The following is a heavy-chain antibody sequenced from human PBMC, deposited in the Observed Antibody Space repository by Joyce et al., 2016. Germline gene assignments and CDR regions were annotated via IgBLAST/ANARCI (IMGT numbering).Heavy chain of an antibody. CDR1: GYTFTNFY. CDR3: ARCRVAGTDNNWFDP. CDR2: INPGNGGT. J-gene: IGHJ5*02. D-gene: IGHD6-19*01. V-gene: IGHV1-46*01. Sequence: QVQLVQSGAGVKKPGASVKIFCKASGYTFTNFYMNWVRQAPGQGLEWMGIINPGNGGTTYAQKFQGRVTMTRDTSTSTVYMELSSLRSEDTAVYYCARCRVAGTDNNWFDPWGQGTLVTVSS.